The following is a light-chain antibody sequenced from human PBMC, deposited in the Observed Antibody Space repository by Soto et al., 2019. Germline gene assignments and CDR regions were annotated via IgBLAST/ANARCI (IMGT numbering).Light chain of an antibody. Sequence: EIVMTQSPATLSVSPGERATLSYRASQSVSSNLAWYQQKRGQPPRLLISGASTRATGIPARFSGSVSGTEFTLTISSLQSEDFAVYYCQQYNNWPRTFGQGTKVDNK. CDR1: QSVSSN. CDR3: QQYNNWPRT. V-gene: IGKV3-15*01. J-gene: IGKJ1*01. CDR2: GAS.